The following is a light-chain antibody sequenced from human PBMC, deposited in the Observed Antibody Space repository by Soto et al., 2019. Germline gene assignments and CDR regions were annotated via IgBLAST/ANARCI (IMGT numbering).Light chain of an antibody. CDR3: QQLNSYPLT. Sequence: EIVMTQSPAALSVSPGERVTFSCRASQSVISNLAWYQHKPGQAPRLLISGASAGATGVPARFSGSGSGTEFTLTISSLQPEDFATYYCQQLNSYPLTFGGGTKVDIK. CDR1: QSVISN. V-gene: IGKV3-15*01. J-gene: IGKJ4*01. CDR2: GAS.